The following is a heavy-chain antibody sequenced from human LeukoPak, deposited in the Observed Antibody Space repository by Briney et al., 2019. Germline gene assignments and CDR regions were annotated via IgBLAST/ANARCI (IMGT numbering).Heavy chain of an antibody. V-gene: IGHV3-23*01. J-gene: IGHJ4*02. Sequence: GGSLRLSCAASGFTFSSCAMYWVRQAPGKGLEWVSAISGGGGTTYYADSVKGRFTFSRDNSKNTLDMQMHSLRAEDTAVYYCAKGMYSSGSYYFDNWGQGTLVTVSS. CDR2: ISGGGGTT. CDR3: AKGMYSSGSYYFDN. CDR1: GFTFSSCA. D-gene: IGHD6-19*01.